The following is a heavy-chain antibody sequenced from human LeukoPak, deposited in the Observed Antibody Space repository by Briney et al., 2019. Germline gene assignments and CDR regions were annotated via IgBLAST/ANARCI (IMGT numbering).Heavy chain of an antibody. CDR1: GLNIRNYW. CDR2: IKQDGSEK. V-gene: IGHV3-7*01. J-gene: IGHJ4*02. Sequence: PGGSLRLSCALSGLNIRNYWMHWVRQAPGKGLEWVANIKQDGSEKYYVDSVKGRFTISRDNAKNSLYLQMNSLRAEDTAVYYCARGGRPEIVVVPAAIGDYWGQGTLVTVSS. D-gene: IGHD2-2*02. CDR3: ARGGRPEIVVVPAAIGDY.